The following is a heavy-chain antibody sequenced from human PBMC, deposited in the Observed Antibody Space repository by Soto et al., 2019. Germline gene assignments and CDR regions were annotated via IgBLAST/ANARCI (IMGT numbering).Heavy chain of an antibody. CDR1: GDSISRYY. V-gene: IGHV4-59*01. Sequence: QVQLQESGPGLVKPSETLSLSCTVSGDSISRYYLSWIRLSPGKGLECIGYIYYSGETNYNPSVKSRVTISVDRTKIQFSLKLSAGTAADTAVSYCARDQGVEFLKRSGMDVCGQGTTVTVSS. CDR3: ARDQGVEFLKRSGMDV. D-gene: IGHD3-10*01. CDR2: IYYSGET. J-gene: IGHJ6*02.